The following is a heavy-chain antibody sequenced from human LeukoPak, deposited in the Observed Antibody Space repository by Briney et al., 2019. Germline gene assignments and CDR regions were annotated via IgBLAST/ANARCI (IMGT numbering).Heavy chain of an antibody. CDR1: GYRITSDW. Sequence: GESLKISFKGSGYRITSDWIGWVRPMPGKGLEWMGSTYPGDSDTRYSPSFQGQVTISADKSISTAYLQWSSLKASDTAMYYCARLRNSYGQVHGMDVWGQGTTVTVSS. CDR2: TYPGDSDT. CDR3: ARLRNSYGQVHGMDV. V-gene: IGHV5-51*01. D-gene: IGHD5-18*01. J-gene: IGHJ6*02.